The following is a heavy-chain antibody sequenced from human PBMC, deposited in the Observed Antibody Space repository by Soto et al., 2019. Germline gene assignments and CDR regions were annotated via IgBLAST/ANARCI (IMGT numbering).Heavy chain of an antibody. CDR3: AGSSARRWYLYYYYYMDV. CDR2: INHSGST. Sequence: SETLCLTCGVYGGSFSGYYWSWIRQPPGKGLEWIGEINHSGSTNYNPSLKSRVTISVDTSKNQFSLKLSSVTAADTAVYYCAGSSARRWYLYYYYYMDVWGKGTTVTVSS. D-gene: IGHD6-13*01. V-gene: IGHV4-34*01. J-gene: IGHJ6*03. CDR1: GGSFSGYY.